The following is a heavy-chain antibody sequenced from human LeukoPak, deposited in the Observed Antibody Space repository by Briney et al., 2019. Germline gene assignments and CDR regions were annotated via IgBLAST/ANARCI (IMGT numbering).Heavy chain of an antibody. Sequence: GASVKVSCKASGYTFTGYYMHWVRQAPGQGLEWMGWINPNSGGTNYAQKLQGRVTMTTDTSTSTAYMELRSLRSDATAVYYCARGDYGSGSYRYFDYWGQGTLVTVSS. CDR1: GYTFTGYY. D-gene: IGHD3-10*01. V-gene: IGHV1-2*02. CDR2: INPNSGGT. CDR3: ARGDYGSGSYRYFDY. J-gene: IGHJ4*02.